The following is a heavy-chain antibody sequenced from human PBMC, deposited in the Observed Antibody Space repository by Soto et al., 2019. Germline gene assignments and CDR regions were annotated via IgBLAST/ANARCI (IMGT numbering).Heavy chain of an antibody. Sequence: QVQLVESGGGVVQPGRSLRLSCAASGFTFSSYGMHWVRQAPGKGLEWVAVISYDGSNKYYADSVKGRFTISRDNSKNTLYLQMNSLRAEDTDVYYCAKDSPRTGYPTGWFDPWGQGTLVTVSS. CDR3: AKDSPRTGYPTGWFDP. J-gene: IGHJ5*02. D-gene: IGHD3-9*01. CDR1: GFTFSSYG. V-gene: IGHV3-30*18. CDR2: ISYDGSNK.